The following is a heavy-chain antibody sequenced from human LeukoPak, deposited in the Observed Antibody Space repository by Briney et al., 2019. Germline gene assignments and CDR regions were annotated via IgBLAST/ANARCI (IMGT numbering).Heavy chain of an antibody. J-gene: IGHJ6*02. Sequence: GGPLRLSCAASGFTFSSYSINWVRQAPGKGLEWVSSISSSSRYIYYADSVKGRFTISRDNAKNSLFLQMNSLRAEDTAVYYCAREPYSYYGMDVWGQGTTVTVSS. CDR2: ISSSSRYI. CDR1: GFTFSSYS. CDR3: AREPYSYYGMDV. V-gene: IGHV3-21*06.